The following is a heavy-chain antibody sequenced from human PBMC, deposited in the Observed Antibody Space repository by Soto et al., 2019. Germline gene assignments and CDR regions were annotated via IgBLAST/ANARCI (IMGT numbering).Heavy chain of an antibody. CDR2: ISQSGTT. CDR3: AKKVPAALRRYYFFGLDV. Sequence: QVQLQESGPGLVKPSGTLSLTCAVSGASISSDNRWTWVRQPPGEGLEWIGEISQSGTTKYNQSLARRYTISGDKYKNQFTLRLTSMTAADTAVYYCAKKVPAALRRYYFFGLDVWGQGTTVTVSS. CDR1: GASISSDNR. J-gene: IGHJ6*02. V-gene: IGHV4-4*02. D-gene: IGHD6-6*01.